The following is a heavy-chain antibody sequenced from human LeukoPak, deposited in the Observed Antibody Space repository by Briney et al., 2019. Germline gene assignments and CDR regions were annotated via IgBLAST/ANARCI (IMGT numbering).Heavy chain of an antibody. J-gene: IGHJ6*02. CDR2: VIPIFGTA. CDR1: GGAFSSYA. Sequence: GASVKVSCKASGGAFSSYAISWVRQAPGQGLEWMGGVIPIFGTANYAQKFQGRVTITADESTSTAYMELSSLRSEDTAVYYCARDTPIVVVPAAIPTYGMDVWGQGTTVTVSS. CDR3: ARDTPIVVVPAAIPTYGMDV. D-gene: IGHD2-2*01. V-gene: IGHV1-69*13.